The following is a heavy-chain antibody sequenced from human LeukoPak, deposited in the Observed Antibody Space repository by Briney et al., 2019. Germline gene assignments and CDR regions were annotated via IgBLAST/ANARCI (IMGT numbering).Heavy chain of an antibody. CDR2: IRYDGNIK. CDR3: VKDNPLDY. CDR1: GFTFSSYW. J-gene: IGHJ4*02. D-gene: IGHD1-14*01. Sequence: GESLRLSCAASGFTFSSYWMSWVRQAPAKGLEWVAFIRYDGNIKFYADSMKGRFTISRDNSKNTLYLHINSLRPEDTALYYCVKDNPLDYWGQGTLVTVSS. V-gene: IGHV3-30*02.